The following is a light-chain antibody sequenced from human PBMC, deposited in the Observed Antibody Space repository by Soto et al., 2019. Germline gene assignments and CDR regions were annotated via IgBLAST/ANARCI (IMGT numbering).Light chain of an antibody. Sequence: EIVLTQSPGTLSLSPGERATLSCRASQSVSNNYLAWYQHKPSQAPRLLIYGASNRATGIPDRFSGRGSGTDFTLTISRLEPEDCAVYYCQQYGSSGTFGQGTKVEIK. V-gene: IGKV3-20*01. CDR3: QQYGSSGT. CDR2: GAS. CDR1: QSVSNNY. J-gene: IGKJ1*01.